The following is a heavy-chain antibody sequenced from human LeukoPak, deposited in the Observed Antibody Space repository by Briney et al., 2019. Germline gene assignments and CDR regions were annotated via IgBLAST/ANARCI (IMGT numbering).Heavy chain of an antibody. CDR2: TNSDGRTT. J-gene: IGHJ4*02. D-gene: IGHD2-2*01. CDR1: GFTFRNYW. Sequence: GGSLRLSCAASGFTFRNYWMHWVRQAPGKGLVWVSRTNSDGRTTTYVDSAKGRFTISRDNAKNTLYLQMNSLRAEDTAVYYCARDSRLAGGVPAARWGQGTLVTVSS. CDR3: ARDSRLAGGVPAAR. V-gene: IGHV3-74*01.